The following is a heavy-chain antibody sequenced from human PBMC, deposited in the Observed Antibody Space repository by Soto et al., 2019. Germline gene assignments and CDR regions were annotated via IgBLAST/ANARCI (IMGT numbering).Heavy chain of an antibody. V-gene: IGHV4-34*01. Sequence: TSETLSLTCAVYGGSFSGYYWSWIRQPPGKGLEWIGEIYHSGSTNYNPSLKSRVTISVDKSKNQFSLKLSSVTAADTAVYYCAKDLGIAVSARRAFDIWGQGTMVTVSS. D-gene: IGHD6-19*01. J-gene: IGHJ3*02. CDR3: AKDLGIAVSARRAFDI. CDR2: IYHSGST. CDR1: GGSFSGYY.